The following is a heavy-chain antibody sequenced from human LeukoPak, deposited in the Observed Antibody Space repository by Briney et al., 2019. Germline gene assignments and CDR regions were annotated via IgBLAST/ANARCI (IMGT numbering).Heavy chain of an antibody. CDR1: GGTFRSYA. CDR2: IIPLFGTA. Sequence: ASVTVSCKASGGTFRSYAISWVRQAPGQGLEWMGGIIPLFGTANYAQKFQGRVTITAGESTSTAYMELSSLRAEDTALYYCARAKGYCSGGTCYQLDYWGQGTLVTVSS. CDR3: ARAKGYCSGGTCYQLDY. D-gene: IGHD2-15*01. V-gene: IGHV1-69*13. J-gene: IGHJ4*02.